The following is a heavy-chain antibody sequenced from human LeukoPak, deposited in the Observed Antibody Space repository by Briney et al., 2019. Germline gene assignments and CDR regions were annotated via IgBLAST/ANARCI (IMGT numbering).Heavy chain of an antibody. D-gene: IGHD4-17*01. CDR2: VRQDGGEG. CDR1: GFTFNTYW. CDR3: ARDRGYGDYVVYGMDV. J-gene: IGHJ6*02. Sequence: GGSLRLSCAASGFTFNTYWMTWVRQAPGRGLEWVANVRQDGGEGHYVDSVKGRFTISRDNAKNSLYLQMNSLRAEDTAVYYCARDRGYGDYVVYGMDVWGQGTTVTVSS. V-gene: IGHV3-7*01.